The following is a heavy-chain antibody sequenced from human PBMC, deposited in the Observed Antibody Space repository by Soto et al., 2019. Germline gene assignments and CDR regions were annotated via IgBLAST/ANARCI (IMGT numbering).Heavy chain of an antibody. CDR1: GGSISSGGYY. CDR3: ARDHDSSGYYYVGKDAFDI. J-gene: IGHJ3*02. CDR2: IYYSGST. D-gene: IGHD3-22*01. V-gene: IGHV4-31*03. Sequence: SETLSLTCTVSGGSISSGGYYWSWIRQHPGKGLEWIGYIYYSGSTYYNPSLKSRVTISVDTSKNQFSLKLSSVTAADTAVYYCARDHDSSGYYYVGKDAFDIWGQGTMDTVSS.